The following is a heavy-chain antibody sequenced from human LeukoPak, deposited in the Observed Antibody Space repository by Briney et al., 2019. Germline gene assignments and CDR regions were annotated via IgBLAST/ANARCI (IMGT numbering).Heavy chain of an antibody. Sequence: PGGSLRLSCAASGFTFSSYSMNWVRQAPGKGLEWVSSISSSSSYIYYADSVKGRFTISRDNAKNSLYLQVNSLRAEDTAVYYCARDLREYCSSTSCPNWYFDLWGRGTLVTVSS. CDR1: GFTFSSYS. J-gene: IGHJ2*01. V-gene: IGHV3-21*01. D-gene: IGHD2-2*01. CDR3: ARDLREYCSSTSCPNWYFDL. CDR2: ISSSSSYI.